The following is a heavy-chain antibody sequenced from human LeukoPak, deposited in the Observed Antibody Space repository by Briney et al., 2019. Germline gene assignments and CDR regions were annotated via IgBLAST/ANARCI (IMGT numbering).Heavy chain of an antibody. CDR1: GFTFRTYG. CDR2: IRYDGTDK. CDR3: ARIQLWPADFDY. D-gene: IGHD5-18*01. Sequence: PGGSLRLSCVAFGFTFRTYGMHWVRQAPGKGLEWVTFIRYDGTDKYYADSVKGRFTISRDNSKNSLYLQMNSLRAEDTAVYYCARIQLWPADFDYWGQGTLVTVSS. V-gene: IGHV3-30*02. J-gene: IGHJ4*02.